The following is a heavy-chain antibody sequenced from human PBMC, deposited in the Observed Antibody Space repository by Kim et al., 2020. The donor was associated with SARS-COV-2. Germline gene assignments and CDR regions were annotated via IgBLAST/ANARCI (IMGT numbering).Heavy chain of an antibody. D-gene: IGHD6-13*01. Sequence: GGSLRLSCAVSGITVTTYYMNWVRQAPGKGLEWVSTIYSGGTTYYADSVKGRFTISRDTSKNTLYLQMNSLRAEDTAVYYCAREPYSSTWLDYWGPGTLVTVSS. CDR3: AREPYSSTWLDY. J-gene: IGHJ4*02. CDR1: GITVTTYY. V-gene: IGHV3-66*01. CDR2: IYSGGTT.